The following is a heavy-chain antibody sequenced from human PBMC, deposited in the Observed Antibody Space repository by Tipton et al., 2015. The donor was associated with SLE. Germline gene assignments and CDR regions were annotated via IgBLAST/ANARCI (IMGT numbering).Heavy chain of an antibody. J-gene: IGHJ6*02. D-gene: IGHD6-6*01. CDR2: FYSGGRT. CDR1: GFTVSSNY. V-gene: IGHV3-53*05. CDR3: ARGVEYSSSPESAYYYYGMDV. Sequence: SLRLSCAASGFTVSSNYMSWVRQAPGKGLEWVSGFYSGGRTKYADSVKGRFTISRDNSKNTLYLQMNSLRAEDTAVYYCARGVEYSSSPESAYYYYGMDVWGQGTTVTVSS.